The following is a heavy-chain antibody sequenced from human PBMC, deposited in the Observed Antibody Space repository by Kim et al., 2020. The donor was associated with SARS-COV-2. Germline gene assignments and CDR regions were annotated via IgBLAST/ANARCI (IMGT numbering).Heavy chain of an antibody. D-gene: IGHD7-27*01. CDR1: GFTFTTYW. CDR2: INQDGTAT. CDR3: AGIGLGSGNGGI. V-gene: IGHV3-7*03. J-gene: IGHJ3*02. Sequence: GGSLRLSCAASGFTFTTYWMNWVRQVPGKGLEWVANINQDGTATYYVDSVKGRFTISRDNAKNSLFLQMNSLSADDTALYYCAGIGLGSGNGGIGGQGT.